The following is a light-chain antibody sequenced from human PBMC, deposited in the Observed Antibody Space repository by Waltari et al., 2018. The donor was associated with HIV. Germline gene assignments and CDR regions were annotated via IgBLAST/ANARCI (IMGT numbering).Light chain of an antibody. V-gene: IGKV4-1*01. CDR2: WAA. CDR3: QQYYSSPWT. Sequence: DIVMTQSPDSLAVSLGERATINCKSSQSVLYSSNDKNYLAWYQQKPGQPPKLLIYWAATRESGVPDGFRGSGSGTDFTLTISSLQAEDVAVYYCQQYYSSPWTVGQGTNVEIK. J-gene: IGKJ1*01. CDR1: QSVLYSSNDKNY.